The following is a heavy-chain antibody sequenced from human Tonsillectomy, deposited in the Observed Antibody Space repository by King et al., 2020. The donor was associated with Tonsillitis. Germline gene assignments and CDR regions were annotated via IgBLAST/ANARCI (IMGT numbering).Heavy chain of an antibody. CDR2: INHSGGA. D-gene: IGHD4-11*01. J-gene: IGHJ6*03. CDR3: ARGDSKYSYYYYYMDV. Sequence: VQLQQWGAGLLKPSETLSLTCAVYGGSFSGYFWSWIRQPPGKGLEWIGEINHSGGANYNPSLKSRVTISVDTAKNQFSLKLSSVTAADTAVHYCARGDSKYSYYYYYMDVWGKGTTVTVSS. V-gene: IGHV4-34*01. CDR1: GGSFSGYF.